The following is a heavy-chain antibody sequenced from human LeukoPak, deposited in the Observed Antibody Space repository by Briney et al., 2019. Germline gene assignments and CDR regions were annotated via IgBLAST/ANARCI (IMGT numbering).Heavy chain of an antibody. Sequence: GGTLRLSCAASGFTFSSYAMTWVRQAPGKGLEWVSAISGSGATTYYADSVKGRFTISRDNSKNTLYLQMNSLRAEDTAVYYCAKGPLGGATSYNPFDYWGQGTLVTVSS. CDR1: GFTFSSYA. V-gene: IGHV3-23*01. CDR3: AKGPLGGATSYNPFDY. J-gene: IGHJ4*02. CDR2: ISGSGATT. D-gene: IGHD1-26*01.